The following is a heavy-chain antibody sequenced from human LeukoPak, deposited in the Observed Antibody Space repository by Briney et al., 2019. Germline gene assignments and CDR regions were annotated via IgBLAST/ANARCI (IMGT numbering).Heavy chain of an antibody. CDR3: TRDNQFWSGRHFGF. CDR2: IKPDGSET. V-gene: IGHV3-7*01. CDR1: GFMFSNYW. D-gene: IGHD3-3*01. J-gene: IGHJ4*02. Sequence: GGSLRLSCVTSGFMFSNYWMNWVRQAPGKGLEWVANIKPDGSETYYVDSVKGRFTISRDNAKNSLYLQMSSLRAEDTAVYYCTRDNQFWSGRHFGFWGQGTLVTVSS.